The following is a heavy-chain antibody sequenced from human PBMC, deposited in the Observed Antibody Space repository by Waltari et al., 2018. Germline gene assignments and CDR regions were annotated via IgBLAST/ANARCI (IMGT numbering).Heavy chain of an antibody. CDR2: IYYSGST. V-gene: IGHV4-4*07. CDR1: GGSISSYY. J-gene: IGHJ4*02. Sequence: QVQLQESGPGLVKPSETLSLTCTVSGGSISSYYWSWIRQPAGKGLEWIGSIYYSGSTYYNPSLKSRVTISVDTSKNQFSLKLSSVTAADTAVYYCAREISPPAPHCDYWGQGTLVTVSS. CDR3: AREISPPAPHCDY.